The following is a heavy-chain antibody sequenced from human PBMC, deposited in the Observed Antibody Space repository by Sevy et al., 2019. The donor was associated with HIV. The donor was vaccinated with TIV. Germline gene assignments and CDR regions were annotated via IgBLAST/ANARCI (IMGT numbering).Heavy chain of an antibody. J-gene: IGHJ3*02. CDR2: ISYDGSNK. Sequence: GGSLRLSCAASGFTFSSYAMHWVRQAPGKGLEWVAVISYDGSNKYYADSVKGRFTISRNSSNNTLYLLMNSLRAEDTAVYYCAREEQWLNAFDIWGQGTMVTVSS. CDR3: AREEQWLNAFDI. D-gene: IGHD6-19*01. CDR1: GFTFSSYA. V-gene: IGHV3-30-3*01.